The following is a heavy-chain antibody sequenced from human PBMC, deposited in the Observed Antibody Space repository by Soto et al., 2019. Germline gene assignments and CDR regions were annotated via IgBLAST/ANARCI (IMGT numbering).Heavy chain of an antibody. D-gene: IGHD4-4*01. CDR2: ISGSGGST. Sequence: PGGSLRLSCAASGFTFSSYAMSWVRQAPGKGLGWVSAISGSGGSTYYADSVKGRFAISRDNSKNTLYLQMNSLRAEDTAVYYCAKDPHGRVRVFYWGQGTLVTVSS. V-gene: IGHV3-23*01. CDR3: AKDPHGRVRVFY. CDR1: GFTFSSYA. J-gene: IGHJ4*02.